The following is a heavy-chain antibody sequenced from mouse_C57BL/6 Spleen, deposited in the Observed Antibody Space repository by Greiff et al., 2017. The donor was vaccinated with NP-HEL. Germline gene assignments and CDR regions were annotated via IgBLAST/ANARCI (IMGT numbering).Heavy chain of an antibody. CDR1: GYSFTGYY. CDR2: INPSTGGT. CDR3: ARWMVTESTYNDMDD. J-gene: IGHJ4*01. Sequence: VQLKESGPELVKPGASVKISCKASGYSFTGYYMNWVKQSPDKSLEWIGEINPSTGGTTYNQKFKGKATLTVDKSSSTAYMQLKSLTSEDSAVYYCARWMVTESTYNDMDDWGKGTSVTVSS. V-gene: IGHV1-42*01. D-gene: IGHD2-1*01.